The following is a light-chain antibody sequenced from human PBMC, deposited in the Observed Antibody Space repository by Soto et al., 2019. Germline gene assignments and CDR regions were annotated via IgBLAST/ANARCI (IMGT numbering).Light chain of an antibody. J-gene: IGKJ1*01. CDR2: KAS. CDR3: QHYNSYSEA. V-gene: IGKV1-5*03. CDR1: QTISSW. Sequence: DIQMTQSPTTLSGSVGDRVTITFRASQTISSWLAWYQQKPGKAPKLLIYKASTLKSGVPSRFSGSGSGTEFTLTSSGLQPDDFATYYCQHYNSYSEAFGQGTKVDIK.